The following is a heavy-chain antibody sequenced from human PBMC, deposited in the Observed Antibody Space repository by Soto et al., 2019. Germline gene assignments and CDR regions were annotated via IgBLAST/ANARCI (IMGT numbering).Heavy chain of an antibody. CDR1: GASISTGGYS. Sequence: PSETLSLTCIVSGASISTGGYSWSWIRQPPGKGPEWIGYIYESGRTYYKPSLKGRASISMDKSRNQFSVRLTSVTAADTAVYFCARGDRYSGSFSDYFDPWGQGTLVTVSS. CDR2: IYESGRT. D-gene: IGHD1-26*01. V-gene: IGHV4-30-2*01. J-gene: IGHJ5*02. CDR3: ARGDRYSGSFSDYFDP.